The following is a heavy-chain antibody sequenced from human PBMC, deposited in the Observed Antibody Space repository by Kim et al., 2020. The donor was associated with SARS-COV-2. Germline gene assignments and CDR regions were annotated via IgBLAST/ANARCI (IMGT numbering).Heavy chain of an antibody. CDR1: GGSISSSGYY. Sequence: SETLSLTCTVSGGSISSSGYYWGWIRQPPGKGLEWIGSIYYSGSTYYNPSLKSRVTISVDTSKNQFSLNLSSVTAADTAVYFCARDSDGYYLFDQWGQGTLVTVSP. D-gene: IGHD3-22*01. CDR3: ARDSDGYYLFDQ. CDR2: IYYSGST. V-gene: IGHV4-39*02. J-gene: IGHJ4*02.